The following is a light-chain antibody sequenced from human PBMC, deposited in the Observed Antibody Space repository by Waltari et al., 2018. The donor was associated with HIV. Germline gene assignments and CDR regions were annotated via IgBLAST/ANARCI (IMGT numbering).Light chain of an antibody. CDR3: QQTYRPPRT. CDR1: QTIDNY. V-gene: IGKV1-39*01. J-gene: IGKJ5*01. Sequence: DIQMTQSPPSLSPAIGGTITIPCRASQTIDNYLNWYQYKPGQVPKLLIYLASTLNTGVPSRFSGGGSGTACSLTVSGVQAEDLATYFCQQTYRPPRTFGQGTRLE. CDR2: LAS.